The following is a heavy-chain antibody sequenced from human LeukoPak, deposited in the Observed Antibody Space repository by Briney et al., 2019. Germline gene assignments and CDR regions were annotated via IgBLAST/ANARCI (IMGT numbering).Heavy chain of an antibody. D-gene: IGHD6-13*01. CDR1: GGSFSGYY. CDR3: ARGEYIAAAQYGY. Sequence: SETLSLTCAVHGGSFSGYYWSWIRQPPGKGLEWIGEINHSGSTNYNPSLKSRVTVSVDTSKNQFSLKLSSVTAADTAVYYCARGEYIAAAQYGYWGQGTLVTVSS. CDR2: INHSGST. J-gene: IGHJ4*02. V-gene: IGHV4-34*01.